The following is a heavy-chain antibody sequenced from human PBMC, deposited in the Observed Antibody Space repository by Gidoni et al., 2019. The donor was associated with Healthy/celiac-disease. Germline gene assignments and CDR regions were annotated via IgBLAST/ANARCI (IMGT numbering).Heavy chain of an antibody. CDR2: IYYSGST. CDR3: ARGGDSSSWYGWSWFDP. CDR1: GGSISSYY. D-gene: IGHD6-13*01. V-gene: IGHV4-59*01. Sequence: QVQLQESGPGLVKPSETLSLTCTVSGGSISSYYWSWIRQPPGKGLEWIGYIYYSGSTNYNPSLKSRVTISVDTSKNQFSLKLSSVTAADTAVYYCARGGDSSSWYGWSWFDPWGQGTLVTVSS. J-gene: IGHJ5*02.